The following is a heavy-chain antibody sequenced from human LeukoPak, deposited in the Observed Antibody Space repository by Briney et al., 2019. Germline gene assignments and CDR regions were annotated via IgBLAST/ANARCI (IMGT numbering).Heavy chain of an antibody. D-gene: IGHD2-8*01. CDR2: INPSGGGT. V-gene: IGHV1-46*01. J-gene: IGHJ6*03. CDR1: GYTFTSYY. CDR3: ARDPVQYCTNDVCEYYYYMDV. Sequence: ASVKVSCKASGYTFTSYYMHWVRQAPGQGLEWMGIINPSGGGTTYAQKFQGRVTMTRDTSTSTVYMELSSLRSEDTAVYYCARDPVQYCTNDVCEYYYYMDVWGKGTTVTVSS.